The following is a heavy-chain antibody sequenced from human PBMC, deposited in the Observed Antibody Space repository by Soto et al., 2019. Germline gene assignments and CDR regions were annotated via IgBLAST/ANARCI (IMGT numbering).Heavy chain of an antibody. J-gene: IGHJ6*03. CDR1: GGSISSSSYY. CDR2: IYYSGST. V-gene: IGHV4-39*01. D-gene: IGHD3-10*01. CDR3: ARFYGSGSYYVGPGYYYMDV. Sequence: PSETLSLTSTVFGGSISSSSYYWGWIRKPPGRGLEWIGRIYYSGSTYYNPSLKSRVTISVDTSKNQFSLKLSSVTAADTAVYYCARFYGSGSYYVGPGYYYMDVWGKGTTVTVSS.